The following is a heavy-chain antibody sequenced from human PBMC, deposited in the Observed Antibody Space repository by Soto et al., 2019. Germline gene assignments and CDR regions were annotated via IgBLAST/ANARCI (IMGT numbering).Heavy chain of an antibody. Sequence: QVQLVESGEGLVKPGGSLGLSCAASGFTFSDYYMSWIRQAPGKGLEWVSYISSRSSTIFYADSVKGRFTISRDNVKNSLYLQMNSLRAEDTAVYYCASGTNGAFFVYWGQGILVTVSS. D-gene: IGHD2-8*01. CDR2: ISSRSSTI. CDR3: ASGTNGAFFVY. V-gene: IGHV3-11*01. CDR1: GFTFSDYY. J-gene: IGHJ4*02.